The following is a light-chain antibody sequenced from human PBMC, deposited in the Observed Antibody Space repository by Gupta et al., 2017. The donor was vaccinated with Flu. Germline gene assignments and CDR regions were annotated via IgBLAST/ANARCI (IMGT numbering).Light chain of an antibody. CDR3: KQYVHCRLT. Sequence: GETATRSCRASQSVSTTLAWYQQKPGQAPRLLIYGASSRATGFPDRFSGSGSGTEFTLIISSLQSEDFAIYYCKQYVHCRLTFGGGTKVEIK. CDR1: QSVSTT. V-gene: IGKV3-15*01. CDR2: GAS. J-gene: IGKJ4*01.